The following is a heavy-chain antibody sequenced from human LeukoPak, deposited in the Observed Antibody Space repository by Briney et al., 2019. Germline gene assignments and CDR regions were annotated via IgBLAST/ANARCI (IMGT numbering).Heavy chain of an antibody. CDR1: GGSISSYY. CDR3: ARGGLCSSVSCNTGNRFDP. V-gene: IGHV4-59*01. D-gene: IGHD2-2*02. Sequence: SETLSLTCTVSGGSISSYYWSWVRQPPGKGLEWIGYISYSGSTEYNPSLKSRVTISRDTSKNQFSLSLTSATAADTAVYYCARGGLCSSVSCNTGNRFDPWGQGTLVTVSS. CDR2: ISYSGST. J-gene: IGHJ5*02.